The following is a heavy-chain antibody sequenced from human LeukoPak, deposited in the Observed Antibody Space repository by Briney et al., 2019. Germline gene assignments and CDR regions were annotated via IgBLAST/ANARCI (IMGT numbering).Heavy chain of an antibody. V-gene: IGHV1-2*04. J-gene: IGHJ6*02. CDR1: GYTFTGYY. CDR2: INPNSGGT. CDR3: ARAYYGSGPRGMDV. Sequence: GASVKVSCKASGYTFTGYYMHWVRQAPGQGLEWMGWINPNSGGTNYAQKFQGWVTMTRDTSISTAYMELSRLRSDDTAVYYCARAYYGSGPRGMDVWGQGTTVTVSS. D-gene: IGHD3-10*01.